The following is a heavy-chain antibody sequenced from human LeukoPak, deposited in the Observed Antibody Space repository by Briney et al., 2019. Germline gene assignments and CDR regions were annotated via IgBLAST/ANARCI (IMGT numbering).Heavy chain of an antibody. CDR1: GYIFTSYW. CDR3: ARLEPGLVYSDP. V-gene: IGHV5-51*01. D-gene: IGHD2-8*01. J-gene: IGHJ5*02. Sequence: GESLKISCKGSGYIFTSYWIGWVRQMPGKGLEWMGIIYPGDSDTRYSPSFQRQVTISADKSITTAYLQWSSLKASDTAIYYCARLEPGLVYSDPWGQGTLVTVSS. CDR2: IYPGDSDT.